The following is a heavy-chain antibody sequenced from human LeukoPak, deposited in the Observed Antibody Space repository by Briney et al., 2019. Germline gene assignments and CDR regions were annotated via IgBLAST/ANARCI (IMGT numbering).Heavy chain of an antibody. J-gene: IGHJ4*02. D-gene: IGHD3-9*01. Sequence: SETLSLTCAVYGGSFSGYYWSWIRQHPGKGLEWIGYIYYSGSTYYNPSLKSRVTISVDTSKNQFSLKLSSVTAADTAVYYCASRDILTGYPFDYWGQGTLVTVSS. CDR3: ASRDILTGYPFDY. CDR1: GGSFSGYY. CDR2: IYYSGST. V-gene: IGHV4-31*11.